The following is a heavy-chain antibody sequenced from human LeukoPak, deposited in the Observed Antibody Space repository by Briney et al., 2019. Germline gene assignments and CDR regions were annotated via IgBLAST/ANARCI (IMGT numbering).Heavy chain of an antibody. CDR1: GFTFSNAW. CDR3: STTYYYDSSEGY. J-gene: IGHJ4*02. D-gene: IGHD3-22*01. V-gene: IGHV3-15*07. CDR2: IKSKTDGGTA. Sequence: GGSLRLSCAASGFTFSNAWMNWVRQAPGKGLEWVGRIKSKTDGGTADYAAPVKGRFTISRDDSKNTLYLQMNSLKTEDTAVYYCSTTYYYDSSEGYWGQGTLVTVSS.